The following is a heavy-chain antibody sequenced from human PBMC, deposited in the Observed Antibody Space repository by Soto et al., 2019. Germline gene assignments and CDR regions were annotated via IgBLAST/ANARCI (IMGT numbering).Heavy chain of an antibody. D-gene: IGHD6-13*01. Sequence: ASVCVACKASGYTLSGFYIHWVRQAPGQGGEWMGWINPNSGGTKSAEKFQGRVTMTRDTAISTDYMELSRLTYDDTALYYCERAAVHGPAGLDFPGTGTQVTVFS. J-gene: IGHJ4*02. CDR3: ERAAVHGPAGLDF. V-gene: IGHV1-2*02. CDR2: INPNSGGT. CDR1: GYTLSGFY.